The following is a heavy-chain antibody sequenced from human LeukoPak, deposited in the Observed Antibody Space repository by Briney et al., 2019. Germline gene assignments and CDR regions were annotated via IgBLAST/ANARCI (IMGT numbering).Heavy chain of an antibody. D-gene: IGHD7-27*01. Sequence: GGSLRLSCAASGFTFSRHAMSWVRQAPGRGLEWVSTIDRSGDDTYYRDPVKGRFTISRDNSKSTLYLQMYSPRAEDTAIYYCAKGGDELDYWGQGTLVTVSS. CDR2: IDRSGDDT. J-gene: IGHJ4*02. V-gene: IGHV3-23*01. CDR3: AKGGDELDY. CDR1: GFTFSRHA.